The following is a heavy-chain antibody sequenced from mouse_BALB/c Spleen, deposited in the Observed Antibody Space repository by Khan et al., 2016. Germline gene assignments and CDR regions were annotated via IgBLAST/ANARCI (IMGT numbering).Heavy chain of an antibody. J-gene: IGHJ4*01. D-gene: IGHD2-4*01. Sequence: QVQLKESGPGLVAPSQSLSITCTVSGFSLTGYGVNWVRQPPGKGLEWLGMIWGDGSTDYNSALKSRLSISKDNSKSQVFLKMNSLQTDDTARYYCARGGLRYYYAMDYWGQGTSVTVSS. CDR2: IWGDGST. CDR1: GFSLTGYG. V-gene: IGHV2-6-7*01. CDR3: ARGGLRYYYAMDY.